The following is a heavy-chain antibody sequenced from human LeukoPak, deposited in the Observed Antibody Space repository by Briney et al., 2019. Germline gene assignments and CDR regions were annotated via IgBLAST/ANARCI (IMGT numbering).Heavy chain of an antibody. CDR1: GFTFSNYS. Sequence: GSLRLSCAASGFTFSNYSMNWVRQAPGKGLEWVSSISSSSSYIYYADSVKGRFTISRDNAKNSLYLQMNSLRAEDTAVYYCARAGGGIAVAGTLHYYYMDVWGKGTTVTVSS. D-gene: IGHD6-19*01. CDR3: ARAGGGIAVAGTLHYYYMDV. CDR2: ISSSSSYI. J-gene: IGHJ6*03. V-gene: IGHV3-21*01.